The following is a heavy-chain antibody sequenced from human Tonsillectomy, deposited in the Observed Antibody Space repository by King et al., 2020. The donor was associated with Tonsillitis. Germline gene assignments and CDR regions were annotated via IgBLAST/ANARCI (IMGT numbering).Heavy chain of an antibody. D-gene: IGHD2-15*01. CDR2: CFYRGST. Sequence: QLQESGPGLGKPSDTLSLTCTVSGGSISTYSWSWIRQPPGKGLEWIGYCFYRGSTNYNPSLKRGVNISLDTSKNQLSLKVSSVTAADTAVYYCARHLEGYYDFDYWGQGTLVTVSS. J-gene: IGHJ4*02. CDR1: GGSISTYS. CDR3: ARHLEGYYDFDY. V-gene: IGHV4-59*01.